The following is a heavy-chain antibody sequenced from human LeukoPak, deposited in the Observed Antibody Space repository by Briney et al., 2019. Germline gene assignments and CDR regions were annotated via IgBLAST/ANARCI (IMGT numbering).Heavy chain of an antibody. CDR1: GGSISSYY. D-gene: IGHD6-13*01. V-gene: IGHV4-4*07. CDR2: IYTSGST. J-gene: IGHJ6*03. Sequence: SETLSLTCTVSGGSISSYYWSWIRQPAGKGLEWIGRIYTSGSTNYNPSLKSRVTMSVDTSKNQFSLKLSSVTAADTAVYYCARDYSSSWEGYYYYMDVWGKGTTVTVSS. CDR3: ARDYSSSWEGYYYYMDV.